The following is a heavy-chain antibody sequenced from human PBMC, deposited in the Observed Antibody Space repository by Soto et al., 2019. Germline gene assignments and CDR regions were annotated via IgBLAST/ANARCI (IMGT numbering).Heavy chain of an antibody. CDR3: ARDGCSGGSCYSLSGMDV. CDR2: INPNSGGT. Sequence: ASVKVSCKASGYTFTGYYMHWVRQAPGQGLEWMGWINPNSGGTNYAQKFQGRVTMTRDTSISTAYMELSRLRSDGTAVYYCARDGCSGGSCYSLSGMDVWGQGTTVTVSS. J-gene: IGHJ6*02. V-gene: IGHV1-2*02. CDR1: GYTFTGYY. D-gene: IGHD2-15*01.